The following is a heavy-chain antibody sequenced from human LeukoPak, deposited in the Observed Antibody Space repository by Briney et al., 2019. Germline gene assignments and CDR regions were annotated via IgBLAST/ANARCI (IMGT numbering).Heavy chain of an antibody. CDR1: GGSISSGGYY. Sequence: SETLSLTCTVSGGSISSGGYYWSWIRQLPGKGLEWIGYIYYSGSTYYNPSLKSRVTISVDTSKNQFSLKLSSVTAADTAVYYCARETTVVTPGRSDVFDIWGQGTMVTVSS. D-gene: IGHD4-23*01. V-gene: IGHV4-31*03. CDR3: ARETTVVTPGRSDVFDI. J-gene: IGHJ3*02. CDR2: IYYSGST.